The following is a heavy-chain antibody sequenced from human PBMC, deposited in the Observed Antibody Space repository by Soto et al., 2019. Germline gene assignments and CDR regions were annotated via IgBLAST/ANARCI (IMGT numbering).Heavy chain of an antibody. CDR2: INSDGSST. V-gene: IGHV3-74*01. CDR3: ARAPHYDYIWGSYRYDFDY. Sequence: PGGSLRLPCAASGFTFSSYWMHWVRQAPGKGLVWVSRINSDGSSTSYADSVKGRFTISRDNAKNTLYLQMNSLRAEDTAVYYCARAPHYDYIWGSYRYDFDYWGQGTLVTVSS. CDR1: GFTFSSYW. D-gene: IGHD3-16*02. J-gene: IGHJ4*02.